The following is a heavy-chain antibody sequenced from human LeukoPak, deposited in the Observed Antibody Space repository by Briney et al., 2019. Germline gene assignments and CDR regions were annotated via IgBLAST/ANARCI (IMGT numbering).Heavy chain of an antibody. V-gene: IGHV4-39*07. J-gene: IGHJ4*02. CDR1: GGSIISRSYY. CDR2: IYYSGST. D-gene: IGHD6-13*01. Sequence: SETLSLTCSVSGGSIISRSYYWGWIRQPRGKGLEWIESIYYSGSTYYNPSLKSRVTISVDTSKNQFSLKLSSVTAADTAVYYCATSRWPRDANFDYWGQGTLVTVSS. CDR3: ATSRWPRDANFDY.